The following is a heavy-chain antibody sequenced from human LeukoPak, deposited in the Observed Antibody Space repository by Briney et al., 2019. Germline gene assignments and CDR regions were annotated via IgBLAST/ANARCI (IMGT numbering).Heavy chain of an antibody. Sequence: PSETLSLTCTVSGGSISSYYWSWIRQPAGRGLEWIGRIYSSGSTDYNPSLKSRVTMSVDTSKNQFSVKVNSVTAADTAVYYCARGLAVAADRALDYWGQGTLVTVSS. J-gene: IGHJ4*02. CDR3: ARGLAVAADRALDY. CDR1: GGSISSYY. CDR2: IYSSGST. D-gene: IGHD2-15*01. V-gene: IGHV4-4*07.